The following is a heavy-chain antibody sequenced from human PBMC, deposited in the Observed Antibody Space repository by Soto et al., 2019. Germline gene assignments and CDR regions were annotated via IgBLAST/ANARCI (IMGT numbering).Heavy chain of an antibody. J-gene: IGHJ5*02. V-gene: IGHV4-59*08. CDR2: IYYSGST. CDR3: ARLEYSSSSDLVS. Sequence: SETLSLTCTVSGGSISSYYWSWIRQPPGKGLEWIGYIYYSGSTNYNPSLKSRVTISVDTSKNQFSLKLSSVTAADTAVYYCARLEYSSSSDLVSWGQGTLVTVSS. CDR1: GGSISSYY. D-gene: IGHD6-6*01.